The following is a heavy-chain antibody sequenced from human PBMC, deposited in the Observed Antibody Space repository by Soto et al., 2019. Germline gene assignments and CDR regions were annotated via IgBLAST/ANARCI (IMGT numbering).Heavy chain of an antibody. CDR3: AALGYYESSGYPYYYYGMDV. CDR2: IYYSGST. D-gene: IGHD3-22*01. Sequence: SETLSLPCTASGGSISSSSYYWGWIRQPPGKGLEWIGSIYYSGSTYYNPSLKSRVTISVDTSKNQCSLKLSSVTAADTAVYYCAALGYYESSGYPYYYYGMDVWGQGTTVTVS. V-gene: IGHV4-39*01. J-gene: IGHJ6*02. CDR1: GGSISSSSYY.